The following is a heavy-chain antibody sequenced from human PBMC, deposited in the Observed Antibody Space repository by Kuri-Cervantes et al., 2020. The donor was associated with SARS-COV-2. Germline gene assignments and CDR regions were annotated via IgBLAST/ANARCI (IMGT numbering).Heavy chain of an antibody. Sequence: YYWSWTRQPAGKGLEWVSYIRYSGTHTKYTDSVKGRFSVSRDNTENSLDLQMDSLRPEDTAVYYCARDSAWANGDNSYYFDYWGQGTLVTVSS. CDR1: YY. D-gene: IGHD4-17*01. CDR2: IRYSGTHT. J-gene: IGHJ4*02. V-gene: IGHV3-11*05. CDR3: ARDSAWANGDNSYYFDY.